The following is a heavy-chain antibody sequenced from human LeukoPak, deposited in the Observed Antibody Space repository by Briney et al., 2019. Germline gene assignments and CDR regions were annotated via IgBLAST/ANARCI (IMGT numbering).Heavy chain of an antibody. CDR3: AKARGYSYGTLDY. CDR2: IKNDGAVK. J-gene: IGHJ4*02. V-gene: IGHV3-7*01. D-gene: IGHD5-18*01. CDR1: GFTFSYHW. Sequence: GGSLRLSCAASGFTFSYHWMTWVRQAPGKGLEWVANIKNDGAVKNYVDSVKGRFTISRDNAKNSLYLQMNSLRAEDTAVYYCAKARGYSYGTLDYWGQGTLVTVSS.